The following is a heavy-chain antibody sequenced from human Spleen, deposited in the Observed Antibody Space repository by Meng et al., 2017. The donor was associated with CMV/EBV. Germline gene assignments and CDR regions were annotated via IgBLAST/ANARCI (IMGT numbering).Heavy chain of an antibody. J-gene: IGHJ6*02. D-gene: IGHD6-6*01. CDR1: GGTFSSYC. V-gene: IGHV1-69*10. CDR2: IIPMFGIP. CDR3: ASPRGGMDV. Sequence: SVKVSCKASGGTFSSYCISWVRQAPGQGLEWMGGIIPMFGIPNNAQKFQGRVTITADKSTSTAYMELSSLRSEDTAVYYCASPRGGMDVWGQGTTVTVSS.